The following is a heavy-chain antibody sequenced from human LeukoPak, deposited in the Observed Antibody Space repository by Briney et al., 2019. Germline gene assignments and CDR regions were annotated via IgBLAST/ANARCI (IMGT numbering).Heavy chain of an antibody. CDR1: GDSISTSSYY. V-gene: IGHV4-61*01. CDR3: ARDVTGFDP. Sequence: SETLSLTCSVSGDSISTSSYYWGWIRQPPGKGLEWIGYIYYSGSTNYNPSLKSRVTISVDTSKNQFSLKLSSVTAADTAVYYCARDVTGFDPWGQGTLVTVSS. CDR2: IYYSGST. J-gene: IGHJ5*02.